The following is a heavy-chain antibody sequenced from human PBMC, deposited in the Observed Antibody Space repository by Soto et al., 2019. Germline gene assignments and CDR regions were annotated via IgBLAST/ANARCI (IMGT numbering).Heavy chain of an antibody. CDR2: IYSGGST. CDR3: ARDLAVAGTGYFDY. Sequence: GGSLRLSCAASGFTVSSNYMSWVRQAPGKGLEWVSVIYSGGSTYYADSVKGRFTISRDNSKNTLYLQMNSLRAEDTAVYYCARDLAVAGTGYFDYWGQGTLVTVSS. J-gene: IGHJ4*02. V-gene: IGHV3-66*01. D-gene: IGHD6-19*01. CDR1: GFTVSSNY.